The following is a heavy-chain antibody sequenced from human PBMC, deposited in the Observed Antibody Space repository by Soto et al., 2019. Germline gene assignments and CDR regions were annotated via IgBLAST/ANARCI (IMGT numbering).Heavy chain of an antibody. CDR2: IYTSGST. V-gene: IGHV4-4*07. Sequence: SETLSLTCTVSGGSISSYYWSWIRQPAGKGLEWIGRIYTSGSTYYNPSLKSRVTMSVDTSKNQFSLKLSAVTAADTAVYYCARDDIYAVVPAASPVGMDVWGQGTTATVSS. CDR3: ARDDIYAVVPAASPVGMDV. J-gene: IGHJ6*02. CDR1: GGSISSYY. D-gene: IGHD2-2*01.